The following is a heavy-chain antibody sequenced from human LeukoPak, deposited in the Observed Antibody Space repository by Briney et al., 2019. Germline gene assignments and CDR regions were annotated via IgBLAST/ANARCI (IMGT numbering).Heavy chain of an antibody. D-gene: IGHD4/OR15-4a*01. CDR1: GLSFSSYN. J-gene: IGHJ6*04. CDR2: IYSGGST. V-gene: IGHV3-66*01. CDR3: ARVRADYSVLSSGVDV. Sequence: GGSLRLSCTASGLSFSSYNMNWVRQAPGKGPEWVSVIYSGGSTYYADSVKGRFTISRDNSKNTLYLQMNSLRAEGTAVYYCARVRADYSVLSSGVDVWGKGTTVTVSS.